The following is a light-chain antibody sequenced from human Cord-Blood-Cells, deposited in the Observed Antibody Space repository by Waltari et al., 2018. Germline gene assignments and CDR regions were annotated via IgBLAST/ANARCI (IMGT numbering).Light chain of an antibody. CDR2: GAS. Sequence: EIVMTQSPATLSVSPGERATLSCRASQSVRSNLAWYQQKPGQAPRLLIYGASTRATGIPARFSGSGSGTEFTLPISSLQSEDFAVYYCQQYNNWPLTFGGGTKVEIK. CDR1: QSVRSN. CDR3: QQYNNWPLT. V-gene: IGKV3-15*01. J-gene: IGKJ4*01.